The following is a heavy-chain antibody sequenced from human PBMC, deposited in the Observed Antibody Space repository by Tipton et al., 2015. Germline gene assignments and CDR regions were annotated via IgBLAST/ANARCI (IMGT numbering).Heavy chain of an antibody. J-gene: IGHJ6*02. CDR3: ARGGGWSYYFGLDV. CDR2: IYSGDSGDNT. Sequence: SLRLSCGASGFTFSDYYMSWVRQAPGKGLEWVSVIYSGDSGDNTYYADSVKGRFTISRDQSKNTLYLQMNSLRAEDTAVYYCARGGGWSYYFGLDVWGQGTTVIVSS. CDR1: GFTFSDYY. V-gene: IGHV3-53*01. D-gene: IGHD6-19*01.